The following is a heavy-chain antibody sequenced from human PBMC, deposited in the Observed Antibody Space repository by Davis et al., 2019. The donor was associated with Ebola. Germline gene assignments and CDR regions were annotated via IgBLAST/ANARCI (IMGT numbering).Heavy chain of an antibody. CDR2: FYYTGTT. J-gene: IGHJ4*02. V-gene: IGHV4-39*01. CDR1: GGAITSSDYY. Sequence: MPSETLSLTCTVSGGAITSSDYYWGWIRQSPGKGLEWIGTFYYTGTTFYNPSLKSRITVSVDPSKNQFSLKLNSVTAADTAVYYCARGGGGGSYYLDYWGQGTLVTVSS. D-gene: IGHD1-26*01. CDR3: ARGGGGGSYYLDY.